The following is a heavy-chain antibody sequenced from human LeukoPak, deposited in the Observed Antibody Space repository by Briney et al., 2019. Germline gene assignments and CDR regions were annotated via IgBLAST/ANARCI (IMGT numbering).Heavy chain of an antibody. D-gene: IGHD6-13*01. J-gene: IGHJ4*02. CDR2: ISAYNGNT. CDR3: GIAAAGTPIIY. CDR1: GYTFTSYG. Sequence: ASVEVSCKASGYTFTSYGISWVRQAPGQGLEWMGWISAYNGNTNYAQKLQGRVTMTTDTSTSTAYMELRSLRSDDTAVYYCGIAAAGTPIIYWGQGTLVTVSS. V-gene: IGHV1-18*01.